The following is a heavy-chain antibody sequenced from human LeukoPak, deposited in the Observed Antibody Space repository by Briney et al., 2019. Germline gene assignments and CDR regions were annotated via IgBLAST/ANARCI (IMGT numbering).Heavy chain of an antibody. D-gene: IGHD4-23*01. V-gene: IGHV1-2*02. CDR2: INPNSGGT. J-gene: IGHJ4*02. CDR1: GYTFTGYY. CDR3: AVQDYGGILYYFDY. Sequence: ASVKVSCKASGYTFTGYYMHWVRQAPGQGLEWMGWINPNSGGTNYAQKFQGRVTMTRDTSISTAYMELSRLRSDDTAVYYCAVQDYGGILYYFDYWGQGALVTVSS.